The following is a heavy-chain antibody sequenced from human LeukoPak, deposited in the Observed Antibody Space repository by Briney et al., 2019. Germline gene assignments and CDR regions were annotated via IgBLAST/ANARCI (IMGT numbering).Heavy chain of an antibody. CDR2: IIPIFGTA. D-gene: IGHD6-19*01. J-gene: IGHJ4*02. V-gene: IGHV1-69*05. CDR3: AIHRTSPRNIAVAGSFDY. CDR1: GGTFSSYA. Sequence: SVKVSCKASGGTFSSYAISWVRQAPGQGLDWKGGIIPIFGTANYAQKFQGRVTITTDESTSTAYMELSSLRSEDTAVYYCAIHRTSPRNIAVAGSFDYWGQGPLVPVSS.